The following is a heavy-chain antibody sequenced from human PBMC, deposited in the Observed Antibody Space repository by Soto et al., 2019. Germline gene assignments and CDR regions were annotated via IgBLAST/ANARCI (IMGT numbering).Heavy chain of an antibody. CDR1: GGSISSYY. V-gene: IGHV4-59*01. D-gene: IGHD6-13*01. CDR2: IYYSGST. CDR3: ARVDSSSWYGGVYYYYGMDV. Sequence: PSETLSLTCTVSGGSISSYYWSWIRHPPGKGLEWIGYIYYSGSTNYNPSLKSRVTISVDTSKNQFSLKLSSVTAADTAVYYCARVDSSSWYGGVYYYYGMDVWGQGTTVTVSS. J-gene: IGHJ6*02.